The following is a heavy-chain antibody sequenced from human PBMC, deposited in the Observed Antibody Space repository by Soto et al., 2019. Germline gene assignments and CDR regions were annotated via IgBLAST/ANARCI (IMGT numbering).Heavy chain of an antibody. J-gene: IGHJ4*02. CDR1: GFTFSSYN. D-gene: IGHD1-26*01. Sequence: GGSVRLSCAASGFTFSSYNMNFVRQAPGKGLEWVSSITSSSSYIFYADPVKGRFTISRDNAKDSLYLQMNSLSAADTAIYYCARHSRTYRDYWGQGPLVTVSS. CDR2: ITSSSSYI. CDR3: ARHSRTYRDY. V-gene: IGHV3-21*06.